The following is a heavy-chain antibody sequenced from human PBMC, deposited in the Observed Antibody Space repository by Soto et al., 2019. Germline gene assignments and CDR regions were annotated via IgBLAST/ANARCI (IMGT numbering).Heavy chain of an antibody. J-gene: IGHJ4*02. D-gene: IGHD3-3*01. V-gene: IGHV4-59*08. CDR3: AREPSGYYLYYFDY. CDR2: ISYSGST. CDR1: GGSISSYY. Sequence: SETLSLTCTVSGGSISSYYWSWIRQPPGKGLEWIGYISYSGSTNYNPSLKSRVTMSVDTSENQFSLKLSSVTAADTALYYCAREPSGYYLYYFDYWGQGTLVTVSS.